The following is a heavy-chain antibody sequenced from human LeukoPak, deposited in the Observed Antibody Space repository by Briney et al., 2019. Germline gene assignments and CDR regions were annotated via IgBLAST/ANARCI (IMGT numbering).Heavy chain of an antibody. CDR2: ISGSGGST. CDR1: GFTFSSYA. J-gene: IGHJ4*02. CDR3: AKARPTVVTPNYFDY. Sequence: GGSLRLSCAASGFTFSSYAMSCVRHAPGKGLEWVSAISGSGGSTYYADSVKGRFTISRDNSKNTLYLQMNSLRAEDTAVYYCAKARPTVVTPNYFDYWGQGTLVTVSS. V-gene: IGHV3-23*01. D-gene: IGHD4-23*01.